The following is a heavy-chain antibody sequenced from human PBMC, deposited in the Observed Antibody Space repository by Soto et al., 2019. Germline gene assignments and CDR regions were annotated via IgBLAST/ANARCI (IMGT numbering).Heavy chain of an antibody. V-gene: IGHV1-69*12. CDR3: ARDLRDCISTSCYYYYGMDV. Sequence: QVQLVQSGAEVKKPGSSVKVSCKTSGGTFSSYAISWVRQAPGQGLEWMGGIIPIFGTANYAQKFQGRVTITADESTSTACMELSSLRSEDTAVYYCARDLRDCISTSCYYYYGMDVWGQGTTVTVSS. CDR1: GGTFSSYA. J-gene: IGHJ6*02. CDR2: IIPIFGTA. D-gene: IGHD2-2*01.